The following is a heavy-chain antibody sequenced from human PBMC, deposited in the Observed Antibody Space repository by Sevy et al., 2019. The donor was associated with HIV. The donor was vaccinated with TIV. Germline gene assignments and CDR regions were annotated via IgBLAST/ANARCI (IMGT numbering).Heavy chain of an antibody. J-gene: IGHJ6*02. CDR3: AADRVSPSFYYYYGMDV. Sequence: ASVKVSCKASGFTFTSSAVQWVRQARGQRLEWRGWIVVGSGNTNYAQKFQERVTITRDMSTSTAYMELSSLRSEDTAVYYCAADRVSPSFYYYYGMDVWGQGTTVTVSS. CDR2: IVVGSGNT. D-gene: IGHD3-10*01. V-gene: IGHV1-58*01. CDR1: GFTFTSSA.